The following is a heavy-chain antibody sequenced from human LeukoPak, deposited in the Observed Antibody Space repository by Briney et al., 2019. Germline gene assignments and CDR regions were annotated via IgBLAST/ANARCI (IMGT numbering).Heavy chain of an antibody. CDR2: INHSGST. J-gene: IGHJ4*02. D-gene: IGHD3-10*01. Sequence: PSETLSLTCAVYGGSFSGYYWSWIRQPPGKGLEWIGEINHSGSTNYNPSLKSRVTISVDTSKNQFSLKLSSVTAADTAVYYCARTRSGLPGYWGQGTLVTVSS. CDR3: ARTRSGLPGY. V-gene: IGHV4-34*01. CDR1: GGSFSGYY.